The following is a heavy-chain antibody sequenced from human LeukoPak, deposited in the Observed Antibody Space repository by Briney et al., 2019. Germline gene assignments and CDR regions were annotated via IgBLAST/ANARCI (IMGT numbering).Heavy chain of an antibody. CDR3: AKAPREFRGGDYYYYYYMDV. V-gene: IGHV3-23*01. J-gene: IGHJ6*03. CDR2: ITNSGTST. D-gene: IGHD3-10*01. CDR1: GFPFSNYH. Sequence: PGGSLRLSCAASGFPFSNYHMNWVRQAPGQGLECVSYITNSGTSTSYADSVKGRFTISRDNSKNTLYLQMNSLRAEDTAVYYCAKAPREFRGGDYYYYYYMDVWGKGTTVTVSS.